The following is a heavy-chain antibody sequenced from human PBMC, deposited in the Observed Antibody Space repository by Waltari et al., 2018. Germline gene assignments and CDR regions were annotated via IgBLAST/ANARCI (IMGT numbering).Heavy chain of an antibody. Sequence: EVQLVESGGGLVQPGGSLRLSCAASGFTFSSYEMTWVRKAPGKGLEWVSYISSSGSTIYYADSVKGRFTISRDNAKNSLYLQMNSLRAEDTAVYYCARESNEMATIGDYWGQGTLVTVSS. CDR2: ISSSGSTI. CDR1: GFTFSSYE. J-gene: IGHJ4*02. D-gene: IGHD5-12*01. V-gene: IGHV3-48*03. CDR3: ARESNEMATIGDY.